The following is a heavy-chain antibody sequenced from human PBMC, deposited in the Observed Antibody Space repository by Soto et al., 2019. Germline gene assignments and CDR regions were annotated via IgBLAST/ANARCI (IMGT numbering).Heavy chain of an antibody. J-gene: IGHJ6*02. V-gene: IGHV3-30-3*01. Sequence: EGSRRLSCAASAFAFSNYTMHWVRQAPGKGLGWVAVISHDAFNEYYADSVKGRFTISRDNSENTLYLQINSLRPEDTAVFYCARGRSRDGYIGYHSHGMDVWGQGTTVTVSS. D-gene: IGHD5-12*01. CDR2: ISHDAFNE. CDR3: ARGRSRDGYIGYHSHGMDV. CDR1: AFAFSNYT.